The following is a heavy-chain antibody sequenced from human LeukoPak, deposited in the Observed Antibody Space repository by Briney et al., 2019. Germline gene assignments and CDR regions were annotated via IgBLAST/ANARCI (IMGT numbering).Heavy chain of an antibody. CDR2: IYYSGST. CDR1: GGSISSGDYY. V-gene: IGHV4-30-4*01. D-gene: IGHD4-17*01. CDR3: ATMTTVTTYYFDY. Sequence: SETLSLTCTVSGGSISSGDYYWCWIRQPPGKGLEWIVYIYYSGSTYYNPSLKSRVTISVDTPKNQFSPKLSSVTAAVTAVYYCATMTTVTTYYFDYWGQGTLVTVSS. J-gene: IGHJ4*02.